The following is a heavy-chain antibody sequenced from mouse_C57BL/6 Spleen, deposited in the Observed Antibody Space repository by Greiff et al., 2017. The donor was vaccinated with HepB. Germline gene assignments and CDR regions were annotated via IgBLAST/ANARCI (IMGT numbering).Heavy chain of an antibody. Sequence: QVQLQQPGAELVRPGASVTLSCKASGYTFTDYEMHWVKQTPVHGLEWIGAIDPETGGTAYNQKFKGKAILTADKSSSTAYMDLRSLTSEDSAVYYCTRPVGDYWGQGTTLTVSS. CDR2: IDPETGGT. J-gene: IGHJ2*01. CDR3: TRPVGDY. CDR1: GYTFTDYE. V-gene: IGHV1-15*01. D-gene: IGHD1-1*01.